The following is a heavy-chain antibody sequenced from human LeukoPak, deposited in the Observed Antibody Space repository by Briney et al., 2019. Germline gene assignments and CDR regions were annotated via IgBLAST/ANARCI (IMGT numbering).Heavy chain of an antibody. J-gene: IGHJ4*02. Sequence: SETLSLTCTVSGYSISSGYYWGWIRQPPGKGLEWIGSIYHSGSTYYNPSLKSRVTISVDTSKNQFSLKLSSVTAADTAVYYCARWIQLWAGDYWGQGTLVTVSS. CDR1: GYSISSGYY. V-gene: IGHV4-38-2*02. CDR2: IYHSGST. D-gene: IGHD5-18*01. CDR3: ARWIQLWAGDY.